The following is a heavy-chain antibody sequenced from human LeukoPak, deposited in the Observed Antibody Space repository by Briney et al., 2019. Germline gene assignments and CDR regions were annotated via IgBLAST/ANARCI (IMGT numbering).Heavy chain of an antibody. CDR2: MNPNSGNT. V-gene: IGHV1-8*01. CDR1: GYTFTSYD. CDR3: ARDLGGYSSRVYYYYGMDV. J-gene: IGHJ6*02. Sequence: ASVKVSFKASGYTFTSYDINWVRQATGQGLEWMGWMNPNSGNTGYAQKFQGRVTMTRNTSISTAYMELSSLRSEDTAVYYCARDLGGYSSRVYYYYGMDVWGQGTTVTVSS. D-gene: IGHD5-18*01.